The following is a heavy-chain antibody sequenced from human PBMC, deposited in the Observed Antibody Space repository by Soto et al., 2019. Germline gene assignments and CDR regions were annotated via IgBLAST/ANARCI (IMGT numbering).Heavy chain of an antibody. D-gene: IGHD3-16*01. J-gene: IGHJ6*02. CDR2: ISYDGVNK. Sequence: QVQVVESGGGLVQPGRSLRLSCGASGFNFSTYGMHWVRQVPGKGLEGVAVISYDGVNKYSAGSVRGRFTISRDNSKNALYRRMNSLRAEDTAVYYCAKGLGGYVVGVQDYVFGMDVWGQGTTVTV. CDR1: GFNFSTYG. CDR3: AKGLGGYVVGVQDYVFGMDV. V-gene: IGHV3-30*18.